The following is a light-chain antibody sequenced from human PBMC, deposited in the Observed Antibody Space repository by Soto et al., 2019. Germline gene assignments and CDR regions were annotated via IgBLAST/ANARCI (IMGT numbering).Light chain of an antibody. CDR2: QDI. CDR3: QAWDINTMV. CDR1: KLGDKY. V-gene: IGLV3-1*01. Sequence: CSGDKLGDKYASWYQQKPGQSPVLVIYQDIRRPSGIPERFSGSSSGNTATLTISGTQAMDEADYYCQAWDINTMVFGGGTKVTVL. J-gene: IGLJ2*01.